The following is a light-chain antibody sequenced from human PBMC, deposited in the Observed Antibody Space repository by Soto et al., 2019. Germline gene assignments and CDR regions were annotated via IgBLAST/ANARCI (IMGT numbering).Light chain of an antibody. V-gene: IGKV4-1*01. J-gene: IGKJ1*01. CDR2: WAS. Sequence: DIVMTQSPDSLAVSLGDRATINFKSSQSVLYSSNNKNYLAWYQQKPGQPPKLLIYWASTRESGVPDRFSGSGSGTDFTLTISSLQAEDLAVYYCQQYYNTPQTFGQGTKVEIK. CDR3: QQYYNTPQT. CDR1: QSVLYSSNNKNY.